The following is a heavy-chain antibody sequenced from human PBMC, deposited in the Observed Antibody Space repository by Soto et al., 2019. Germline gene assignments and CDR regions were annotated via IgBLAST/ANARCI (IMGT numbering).Heavy chain of an antibody. J-gene: IGHJ6*02. CDR2: IYPGDSDT. D-gene: IGHD2-8*01. CDR1: GYSFTSYW. V-gene: IGHV5-51*01. Sequence: PGESLKISCKGSGYSFTSYWIGWVRQMPGKGLEWMGIIYPGDSDTRYSPSFQGQVTISADKSISTAYLQMNSLRAEDTAVYYCAREDGLMVYALYYYYGMDVWGQGTTVTVSS. CDR3: AREDGLMVYALYYYYGMDV.